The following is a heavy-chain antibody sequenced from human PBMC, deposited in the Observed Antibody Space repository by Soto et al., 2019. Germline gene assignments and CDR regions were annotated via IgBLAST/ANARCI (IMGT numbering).Heavy chain of an antibody. CDR2: IYSGGST. D-gene: IGHD2-8*01. CDR3: ARSLGYWTNGVCPKGGWFDP. V-gene: IGHV3-53*01. J-gene: IGHJ5*02. CDR1: GFTVSSNY. Sequence: EVQLVESGGGLIQPGGSLRLSCAASGFTVSSNYMSWVRQAPGKGLEWVSVIYSGGSTYYADSVKGRFTISRDNSKNTLYVQMNSLTAEDTAVYYCARSLGYWTNGVCPKGGWFDPWGQGTLVTV.